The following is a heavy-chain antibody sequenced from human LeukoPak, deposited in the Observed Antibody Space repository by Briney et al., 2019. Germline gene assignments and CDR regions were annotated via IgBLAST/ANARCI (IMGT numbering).Heavy chain of an antibody. D-gene: IGHD3-22*01. CDR3: AGGGSSGHYYYYYMDV. Sequence: SVKVSCKASGGTFSSYAISWVRQAPGQGLEWMGGIIPIFGTANYAQKFQGRVTITADESTSTAYMELSSLRSEDTAVYYCAGGGSSGHYYYYYMDVWGRGTTVTVSS. J-gene: IGHJ6*03. CDR2: IIPIFGTA. CDR1: GGTFSSYA. V-gene: IGHV1-69*13.